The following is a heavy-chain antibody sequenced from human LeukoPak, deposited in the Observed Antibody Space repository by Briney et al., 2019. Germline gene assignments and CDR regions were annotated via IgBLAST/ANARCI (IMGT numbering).Heavy chain of an antibody. Sequence: GGSLRLSCAASGFTFSNYWMHWVRQAPGKRLVWVSLINTDGSVLTYADSVKGRFTISRDNSKNTLYLQMNSLSAEDTAVYYCAKSRGYYYEKSGPADYWGQGTLVTVSS. J-gene: IGHJ4*02. V-gene: IGHV3-74*01. CDR3: AKSRGYYYEKSGPADY. CDR2: INTDGSVL. D-gene: IGHD3-22*01. CDR1: GFTFSNYW.